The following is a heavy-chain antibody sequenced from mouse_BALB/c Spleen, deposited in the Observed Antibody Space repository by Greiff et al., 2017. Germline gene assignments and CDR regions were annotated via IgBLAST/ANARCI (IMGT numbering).Heavy chain of an antibody. CDR3: AKPDMVTYAMDY. D-gene: IGHD2-1*01. CDR2: IRGDGST. Sequence: VKLVESGPGLVAPSQSLSITCTVSGFSFTSYGVSWVRQPPGKGLEWLGVIRGDGSTNYHSALITRLSISKDNSKSQVFLKLNSLQTDDTATYYCAKPDMVTYAMDYWGQGTLVTVSA. J-gene: IGHJ4*01. V-gene: IGHV2-3*01. CDR1: GFSFTSYG.